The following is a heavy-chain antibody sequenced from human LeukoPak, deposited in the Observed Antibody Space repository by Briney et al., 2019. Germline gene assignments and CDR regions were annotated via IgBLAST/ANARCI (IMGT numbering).Heavy chain of an antibody. CDR1: GFTFSNFA. J-gene: IGHJ4*02. Sequence: GGSLTLSCAASGFTFSNFAMNWVRQAPGKGLEWVSTISGSGGSTYYADSVKGRFTISRDNSKNTLYLQMNSLRAEDTAVYYCAKMVHTEQWLVPFDYWGQGTLVTLYS. CDR2: ISGSGGST. D-gene: IGHD6-19*01. V-gene: IGHV3-23*01. CDR3: AKMVHTEQWLVPFDY.